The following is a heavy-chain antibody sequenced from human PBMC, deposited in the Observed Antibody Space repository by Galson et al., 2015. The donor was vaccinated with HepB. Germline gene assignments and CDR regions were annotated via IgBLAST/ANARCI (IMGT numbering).Heavy chain of an antibody. CDR1: GSTFRTSN. D-gene: IGHD1-1*01. CDR2: ISPDGTTT. CDR3: ARDFNWNFDL. J-gene: IGHJ4*02. Sequence: SLRLSCAASGSTFRTSNMHWVRQGPVKGLEWVAIISPDGTTTYHADSVKGRFTISRDNSKHTLFLQMHSLGPEDTAVYYCARDFNWNFDLWGQGTLVTVSS. V-gene: IGHV3-30-3*01.